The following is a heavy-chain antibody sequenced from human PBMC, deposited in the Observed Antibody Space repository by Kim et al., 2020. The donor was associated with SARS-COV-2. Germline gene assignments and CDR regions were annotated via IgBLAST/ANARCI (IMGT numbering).Heavy chain of an antibody. Sequence: ASVKVSCKASGYTFTSYGISWVRQAPGQGLEWMGWISAYNGNTNYAQKLQGRVTMTTDTSTSTAYMELRSLRSDDTAVYYCAREVHGSGSMGWFDPWGQRTLVTVSS. CDR2: ISAYNGNT. D-gene: IGHD3-10*01. CDR1: GYTFTSYG. V-gene: IGHV1-18*01. CDR3: AREVHGSGSMGWFDP. J-gene: IGHJ5*02.